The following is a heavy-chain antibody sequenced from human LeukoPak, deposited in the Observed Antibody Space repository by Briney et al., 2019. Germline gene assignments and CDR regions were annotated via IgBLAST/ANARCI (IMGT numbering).Heavy chain of an antibody. CDR1: GFTVSSNF. CDR2: IYSNGNG. D-gene: IGHD3-3*01. V-gene: IGHV3-53*01. J-gene: IGHJ6*02. CDR3: AGPLRFNNNMDV. Sequence: GGSLRLSCAASGFTVSSNFMSWVRQTPGKGLEWVSIIYSNGNGYYAASVEGRFTISRDNSKNTMYLQMKSLRAEDTAVYYCAGPLRFNNNMDVWGQGTTVTVSS.